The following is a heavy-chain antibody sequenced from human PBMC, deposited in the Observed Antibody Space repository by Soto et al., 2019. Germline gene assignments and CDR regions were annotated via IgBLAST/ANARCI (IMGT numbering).Heavy chain of an antibody. CDR3: ARAEERITIFGVVIPPAHFDY. D-gene: IGHD3-3*01. CDR2: IKPSGGST. Sequence: GASVKVSCKASGYTFTSYYMHWVRQAPGQGLEWMGIIKPSGGSTSYAQKFQGRVTMTRDTSTSTVYMELSSLRSEDTAVYYCARAEERITIFGVVIPPAHFDYWGQGTLVTVSS. J-gene: IGHJ4*02. V-gene: IGHV1-46*01. CDR1: GYTFTSYY.